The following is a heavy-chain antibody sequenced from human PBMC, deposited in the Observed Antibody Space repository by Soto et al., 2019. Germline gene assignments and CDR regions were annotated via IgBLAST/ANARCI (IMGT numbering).Heavy chain of an antibody. Sequence: ASVKVSCKASGYTFTSYYMHWVRQAPGQGLEWMGIINPSGGSTSYAQKFQGRVTMTRDTSTSTVYMELSSLRSEDTAVYYCARDLERPQGEVYYYYYMDVWGKGTTVTVSS. D-gene: IGHD2-21*01. CDR3: ARDLERPQGEVYYYYYMDV. V-gene: IGHV1-46*03. CDR1: GYTFTSYY. CDR2: INPSGGST. J-gene: IGHJ6*03.